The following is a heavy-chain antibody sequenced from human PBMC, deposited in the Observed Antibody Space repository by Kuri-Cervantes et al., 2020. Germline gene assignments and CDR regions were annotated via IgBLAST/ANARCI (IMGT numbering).Heavy chain of an antibody. Sequence: GESLKISCAASGFTFDDYAMHWVRQAPGKGLEWVSAISGSGGSTYYADSVKGRFTISRENAKYSLYLQMNSLRAEDTAVYYCARVRSPHVRAVAGTEMDYWGQGTLVTVSS. J-gene: IGHJ4*02. CDR1: GFTFDDYA. CDR2: ISGSGGST. CDR3: ARVRSPHVRAVAGTEMDY. D-gene: IGHD6-19*01. V-gene: IGHV3-23*01.